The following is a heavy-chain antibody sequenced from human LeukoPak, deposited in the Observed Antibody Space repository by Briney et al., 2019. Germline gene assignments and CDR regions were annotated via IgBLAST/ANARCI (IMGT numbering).Heavy chain of an antibody. CDR2: ISGSGGST. CDR3: ANFERRSLDAFDI. V-gene: IGHV3-23*01. Sequence: SGGSLRLSCAASGFTFSSYAMSWVRQAPGKGLEWVSAISGSGGSTYYADSVKGRFTISRDNSKNTLYLQMNSLRAEDTAVYYCANFERRSLDAFDIWGQGTMVTVSS. D-gene: IGHD3-9*01. J-gene: IGHJ3*02. CDR1: GFTFSSYA.